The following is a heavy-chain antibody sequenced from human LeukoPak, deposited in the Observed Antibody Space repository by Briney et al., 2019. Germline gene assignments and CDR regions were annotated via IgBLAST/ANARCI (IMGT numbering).Heavy chain of an antibody. D-gene: IGHD3-16*02. CDR1: GGSISSGGYS. CDR2: IYHSGST. CDR3: ARGWERPLRVWGSYRYTGGPPRY. V-gene: IGHV4-30-2*01. Sequence: PSETLSLTCAVSGGSISSGGYSWSWIRQPPGKGLEWIGYIYHSGSTYYNPSLKSRVTISVDRSKNQFSLKLSSVTAADTAVYYCARGWERPLRVWGSYRYTGGPPRYWGQGTLVTVSS. J-gene: IGHJ4*02.